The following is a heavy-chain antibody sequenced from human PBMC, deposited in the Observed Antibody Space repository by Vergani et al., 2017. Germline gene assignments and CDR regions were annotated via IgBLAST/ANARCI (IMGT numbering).Heavy chain of an antibody. Sequence: EVQLLESGGGLVQPGGSLRLSCAASGFTFSNAWMSWVRQAPGKGLEWVSVISGHGGSTNYADSVKGRFTISRDNSKNTLYLQMNSLRAEDTAVYYCAKDRLTGDAFDIWGQGTMVTVSS. CDR1: GFTFSNAW. J-gene: IGHJ3*02. D-gene: IGHD1-14*01. CDR3: AKDRLTGDAFDI. V-gene: IGHV3-23*01. CDR2: ISGHGGST.